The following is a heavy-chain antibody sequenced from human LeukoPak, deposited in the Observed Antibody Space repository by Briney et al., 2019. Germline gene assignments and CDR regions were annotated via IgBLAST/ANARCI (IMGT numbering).Heavy chain of an antibody. V-gene: IGHV5-51*01. D-gene: IGHD7-27*01. CDR2: IHPGDSDA. Sequence: GESLKISCKGSGYSFTSYLIAWVRQMPGKGLEWMGIIHPGDSDARYSPSFQGQVTVSVDKSISTAYLQWSSLKASDTAMYYCAREYWGNLDYWGQGTLVTVSS. CDR1: GYSFTSYL. J-gene: IGHJ4*02. CDR3: AREYWGNLDY.